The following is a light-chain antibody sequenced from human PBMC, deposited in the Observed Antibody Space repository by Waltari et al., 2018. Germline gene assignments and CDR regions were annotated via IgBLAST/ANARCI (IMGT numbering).Light chain of an antibody. CDR3: GTWDSSLSGAV. J-gene: IGLJ7*01. CDR2: EDN. Sequence: QSVLTQPPSVSAAPGQRVTIPCSGGRSNIGTYYVSWYRQFPGTAPKLLIYEDNERPSGVPGRFSGSKSGTSATLDITGLQAGDEADYYCGTWDSSLSGAVFGGGTHLTVL. CDR1: RSNIGTYY. V-gene: IGLV1-51*02.